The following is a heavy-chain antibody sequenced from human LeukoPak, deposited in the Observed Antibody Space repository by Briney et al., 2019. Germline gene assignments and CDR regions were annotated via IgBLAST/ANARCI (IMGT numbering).Heavy chain of an antibody. CDR1: GGSISIYY. CDR3: ARAVVRYYYYMDV. D-gene: IGHD2-21*01. J-gene: IGHJ6*03. V-gene: IGHV4-59*01. Sequence: PSETLSLTCTVSGGSISIYYWSWIRQPPGKGLEWIGYIYYSGSTNYNPSLKSRVTISVDTSKNQFSLKLSSVTAADTAVYYCARAVVRYYYYMDVWGKGTTVTVSS. CDR2: IYYSGST.